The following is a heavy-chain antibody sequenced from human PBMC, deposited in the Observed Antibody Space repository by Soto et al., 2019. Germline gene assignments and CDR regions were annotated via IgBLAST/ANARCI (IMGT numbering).Heavy chain of an antibody. CDR1: GFTFRIYT. V-gene: IGHV3-64D*06. J-gene: IGHJ4*02. CDR3: VTGCSSGWHEIY. D-gene: IGHD6-19*01. CDR2: ISDSGGGS. Sequence: GGSLRLSCSASGFTFRIYTMLWVRQAPGKGLEYVSAISDSGGGSYYVDSVKCRFSISRDDPKNTVYLQMNSLRGEDTAVYYCVTGCSSGWHEIYWGQGTLVTVSS.